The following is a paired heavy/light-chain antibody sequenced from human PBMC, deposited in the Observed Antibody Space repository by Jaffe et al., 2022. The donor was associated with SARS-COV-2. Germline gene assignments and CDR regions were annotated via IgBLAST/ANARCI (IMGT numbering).Heavy chain of an antibody. D-gene: IGHD3-22*01. J-gene: IGHJ4*02. CDR2: IYYSGTT. Sequence: QLQLQESGPGLVKPSETLSLTCTVSGGSISSSPHYWDYWDWIRQPPGKGLEWVGSIYYSGTTYYNPSLKSRVTMSVDTSKNQFSLKLSSVTAADTAVYHCVHRGGPGSYHPIDYWGQGTLVTVSS. CDR3: VHRGGPGSYHPIDY. CDR1: GGSISSSPHY. V-gene: IGHV4-39*01.
Light chain of an antibody. V-gene: IGKV3-20*01. CDR3: QQYGSLPLT. J-gene: IGKJ4*01. CDR1: QSVTNNS. Sequence: EIVLTQSPGTLSLSPGERATLSCRASQSVTNNSLAWYHQKPGQAPRLLIFDASSRATGIPDRFSGSGSGTDFTLTISSLETEDFAVYYCQQYGSLPLTFGGGTKVEIK. CDR2: DAS.